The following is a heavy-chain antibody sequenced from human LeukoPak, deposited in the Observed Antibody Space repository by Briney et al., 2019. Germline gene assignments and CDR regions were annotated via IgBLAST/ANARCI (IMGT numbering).Heavy chain of an antibody. CDR2: ISGDSNSI. CDR3: ANHFACGRNSCPPFGS. Sequence: SGGSLRLSCAASRFTFSSYSMNWVRQAPGKGLEWVSSISGDSNSIYYADSVRGRFTISRDNAKNSLYLQMNSLRVEDTAVYFCANHFACGRNSCPPFGSWGQGTLVTVSS. CDR1: RFTFSSYS. J-gene: IGHJ4*02. D-gene: IGHD2-15*01. V-gene: IGHV3-21*01.